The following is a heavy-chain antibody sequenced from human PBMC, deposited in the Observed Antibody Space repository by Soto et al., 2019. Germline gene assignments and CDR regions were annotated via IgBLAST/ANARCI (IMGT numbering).Heavy chain of an antibody. CDR1: GGSISTGRYY. D-gene: IGHD6-13*01. CDR3: ARHPEIAAAGTAD. CDR2: VSYTGST. V-gene: IGHV4-39*01. Sequence: QLQLQESGPGLVKPSETLSLTCTVSGGSISTGRYYWGWIRQPPGKGLEWIGGVSYTGSTYYSPSLKSRFTISVDPSKNQFSLKLSPVSAADTAVYYCARHPEIAAAGTADWGQGTLVTVSS. J-gene: IGHJ4*02.